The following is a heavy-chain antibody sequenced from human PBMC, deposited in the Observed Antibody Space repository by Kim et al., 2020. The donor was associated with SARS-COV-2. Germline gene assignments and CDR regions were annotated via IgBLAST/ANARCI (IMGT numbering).Heavy chain of an antibody. Sequence: GGSLRLSCAAYGLTFSSYWMHWVSQAPGKGLVWVSRINSDRSSISYADSVKGRFTISRDNAKNTLYLQMNSLRDEDTAVYYCARRAYSSGWWYFDYWGQGILVTVSS. CDR3: ARRAYSSGWWYFDY. D-gene: IGHD6-19*01. CDR1: GLTFSSYW. CDR2: INSDRSSI. V-gene: IGHV3-74*01. J-gene: IGHJ4*02.